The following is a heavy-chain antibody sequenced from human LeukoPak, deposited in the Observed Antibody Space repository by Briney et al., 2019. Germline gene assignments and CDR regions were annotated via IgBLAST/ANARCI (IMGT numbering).Heavy chain of an antibody. J-gene: IGHJ5*02. Sequence: SETLSLTCTVSGGSISSYYWSWIRQPPGKGLEWIGYIYYSGSTNYNPSLKSRVTISVDTSKNQFSLKLSSVTAADTAVYYCARHGYYGSGSGNWFDPWGQGTLVTVSS. D-gene: IGHD3-10*01. CDR2: IYYSGST. V-gene: IGHV4-59*08. CDR3: ARHGYYGSGSGNWFDP. CDR1: GGSISSYY.